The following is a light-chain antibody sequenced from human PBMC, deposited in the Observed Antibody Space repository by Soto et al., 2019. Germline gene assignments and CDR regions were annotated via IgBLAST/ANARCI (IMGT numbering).Light chain of an antibody. CDR3: QQYNDWPLT. J-gene: IGKJ4*01. CDR1: QSVSSN. V-gene: IGKV3D-15*01. CDR2: DIS. Sequence: MTQSPSTLSVSPGERATLSCRASQSVSSNLAWYQQKPGQAPSLLIYDISARATGIPTRFSGSGSGTEFTLTISSLQSEDFAVYYCQQYNDWPLTFGGGTKVEIK.